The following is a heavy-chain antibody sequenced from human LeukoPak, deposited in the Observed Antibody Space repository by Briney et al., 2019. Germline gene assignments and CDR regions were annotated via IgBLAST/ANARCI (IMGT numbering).Heavy chain of an antibody. CDR1: GGSISSYY. J-gene: IGHJ4*02. D-gene: IGHD1-26*01. Sequence: KASETLSLTCTVSGGSISSYYWSWIRQPPGKGLEWIGYIYYGGSTNYNPSLKSRVTISVDTSKNQFSLKLSSVTAADTAVYYCASGSLRRYFDYWGQGTLVTVSS. CDR3: ASGSLRRYFDY. CDR2: IYYGGST. V-gene: IGHV4-59*01.